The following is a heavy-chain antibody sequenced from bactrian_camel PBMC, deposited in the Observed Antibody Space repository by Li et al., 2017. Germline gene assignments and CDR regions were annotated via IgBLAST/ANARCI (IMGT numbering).Heavy chain of an antibody. D-gene: IGHD2*01. CDR2: INTRTGIT. J-gene: IGHJ4*01. CDR1: GWTYSSNC. V-gene: IGHV3S28*01. Sequence: QVQLVESGGGSVQAGGSLTLSCAASGWTYSSNCMGWFRQAPEKEREGVATINTRTGITYYADSVKGRFTISQDNAKNTVYLQMNSLKPEDTAMYYCAAEPNGGSCQAREWRYYGRGTQVTVS.